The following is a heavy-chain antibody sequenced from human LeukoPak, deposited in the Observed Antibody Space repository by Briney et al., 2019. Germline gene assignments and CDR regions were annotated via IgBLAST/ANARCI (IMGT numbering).Heavy chain of an antibody. CDR1: GYTFTSYG. CDR2: SSAYNGNT. CDR3: AFSSYYLQGNYYHMDV. D-gene: IGHD1-26*01. V-gene: IGHV1-18*01. J-gene: IGHJ6*03. Sequence: GASVKVSCKASGYTFTSYGNSWVRQAPGQGLEWMGWSSAYNGNTNYGQKLQGRVTMTTDTSTSTVYMELRSLRSDDTAVYYCAFSSYYLQGNYYHMDVWGKGTTVTVSS.